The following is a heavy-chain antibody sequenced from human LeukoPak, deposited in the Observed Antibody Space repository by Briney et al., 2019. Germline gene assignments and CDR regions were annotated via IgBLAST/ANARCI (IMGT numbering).Heavy chain of an antibody. V-gene: IGHV3-74*01. J-gene: IGHJ5*02. CDR2: INTDGSTT. Sequence: PGGSLRLSCVASGFTFSSYWMHWVRRAPGKGLVWVSRINTDGSTTTYADSVKGRFTISRDNAKNTLYLQMNSLRAEDTAVYYCARPSGSYPWFDPWGQGTLVTVSS. CDR1: GFTFSSYW. CDR3: ARPSGSYPWFDP. D-gene: IGHD1-26*01.